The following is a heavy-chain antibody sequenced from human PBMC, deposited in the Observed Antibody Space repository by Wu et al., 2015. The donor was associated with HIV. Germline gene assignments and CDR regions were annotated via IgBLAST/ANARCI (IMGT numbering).Heavy chain of an antibody. CDR1: GYTFTGYY. Sequence: QVQLVQSGAEVKKPGASVKVSCKASGYTFTGYYMHWVRQAPGQGLEWMGWINPNSGGTNYAQKFQGRVTMTRDTSISTAYMELSSLTSEDTAIYYCAKCPSDWNAPYHFEKWGQGTLVTVSS. V-gene: IGHV1-2*02. CDR3: AKCPSDWNAPYHFEK. J-gene: IGHJ4*02. D-gene: IGHD1-1*01. CDR2: INPNSGGT.